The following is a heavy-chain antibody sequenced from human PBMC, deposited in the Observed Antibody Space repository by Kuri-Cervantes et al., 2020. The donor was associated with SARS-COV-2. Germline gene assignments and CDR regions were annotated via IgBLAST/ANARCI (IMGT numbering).Heavy chain of an antibody. CDR2: IMPALGMP. Sequence: SVKVSCKASGGSFSTAIISWVRQGPGQGLEWMGGIMPALGMPNYAQKLQGRVTMTTDTSTSTAYMELRSLRSDDTAVYYCARATRGGYFDYWGQGTLVTVSS. D-gene: IGHD3-10*01. CDR1: GGSFSTAI. CDR3: ARATRGGYFDY. J-gene: IGHJ4*02. V-gene: IGHV1-69*10.